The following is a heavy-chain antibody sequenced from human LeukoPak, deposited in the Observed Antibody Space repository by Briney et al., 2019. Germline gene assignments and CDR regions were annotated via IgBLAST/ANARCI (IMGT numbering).Heavy chain of an antibody. CDR2: ISYDGSNK. Sequence: GRSLRLSCAASGFNFSSYGMHRVRQAPGKGLERVAVISYDGSNKYYADSVKGRFTISRDNSKNTLYLQMNSLRAEDTAVYYCAKGQISEYAYQLNFDYWGQGTLVTVSS. CDR3: AKGQISEYAYQLNFDY. V-gene: IGHV3-30*18. J-gene: IGHJ4*02. D-gene: IGHD2-2*01. CDR1: GFNFSSYG.